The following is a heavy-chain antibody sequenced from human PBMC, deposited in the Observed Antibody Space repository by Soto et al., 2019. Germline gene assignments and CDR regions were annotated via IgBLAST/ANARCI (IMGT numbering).Heavy chain of an antibody. J-gene: IGHJ4*02. CDR2: ISTTSSSI. CDR1: GITFSSYL. D-gene: IGHD3-3*01. CDR3: ARKGVAFDY. V-gene: IGHV3-48*02. Sequence: GCLSLCCAASGITFSSYLLSWVRQAPGKGLECISYISTTSSSIYYADSVKGRFTISRDNAKNSLFLQMNSLRDEDTAVYYCARKGVAFDYWGQGALVTVSS.